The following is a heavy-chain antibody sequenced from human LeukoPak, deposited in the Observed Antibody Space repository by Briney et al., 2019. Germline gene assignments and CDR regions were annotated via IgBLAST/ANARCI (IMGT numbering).Heavy chain of an antibody. CDR1: GFTFRNAW. Sequence: GGSLRLSCVASGFTFRNAWMTWVRQAPGKGLEWVGRAVQTNSGGITEYAAPVKGRFTISRDDSTSTPYLQMSSLKTEDTGVYYCATGFTASTHDGYWGQGTLVTVSA. V-gene: IGHV3-15*04. J-gene: IGHJ4*02. CDR3: ATGFTASTHDGY. D-gene: IGHD3-16*01. CDR2: AVQTNSGGIT.